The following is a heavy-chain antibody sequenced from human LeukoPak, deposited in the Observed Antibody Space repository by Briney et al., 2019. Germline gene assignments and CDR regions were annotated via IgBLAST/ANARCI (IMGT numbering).Heavy chain of an antibody. CDR2: INPNSGGT. CDR3: ARDHSMDV. J-gene: IGHJ6*02. CDR1: GYTFTGYY. V-gene: IGHV1-2*02. Sequence: GASVKVSCKVSGYTFTGYYMHWVRQAPGQGLEWMGWINPNSGGTNYAQKFQGRVTMSRDTSISTAYMELSRLGPDDTAVYFCARDHSMDVWGQGTTVTVSS.